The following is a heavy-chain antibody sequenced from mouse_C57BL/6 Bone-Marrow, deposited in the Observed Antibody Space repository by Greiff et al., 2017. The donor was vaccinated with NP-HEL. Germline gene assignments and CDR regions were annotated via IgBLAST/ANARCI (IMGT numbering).Heavy chain of an antibody. CDR2: IHPNSGST. CDR3: ARYGAWFAY. D-gene: IGHD1-1*01. CDR1: GYTFTSYW. Sequence: QVHVKQSGAELVKPGASVKLSCKASGYTFTSYWMHWVKQRPGQGLEWIGMIHPNSGSTNYNEKFKSKATLTVDKSSSTAYMQLSSLTSEDSAVYYCARYGAWFAYWGQGTLVTVSA. J-gene: IGHJ3*01. V-gene: IGHV1-64*01.